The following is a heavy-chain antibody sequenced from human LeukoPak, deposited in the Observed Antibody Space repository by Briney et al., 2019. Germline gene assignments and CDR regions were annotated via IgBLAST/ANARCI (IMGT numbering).Heavy chain of an antibody. CDR1: GDSFSSNSAT. CDR2: TYYRSKWYN. CDR3: TREGSSVFDY. V-gene: IGHV6-1*01. D-gene: IGHD2-2*01. Sequence: SQTLSLTCAISGDSFSSNSATWTWIRQSPSRGLEWLGRTYYRSKWYNDYAVSVKSRITINPDTSRNQFSLQLNSVTPEDTAVYYCTREGSSVFDYWGQGTLVTVSS. J-gene: IGHJ4*02.